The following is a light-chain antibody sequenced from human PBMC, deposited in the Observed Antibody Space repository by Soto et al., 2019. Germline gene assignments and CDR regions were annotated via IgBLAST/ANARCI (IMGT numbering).Light chain of an antibody. CDR1: QSVGGS. CDR2: GAS. CDR3: QQYNNWWT. Sequence: EIVMTQSPATLSVSPGERATLSRRASQSVGGSLAWYQKKPGQAPRLLIYGASTRATGIPARFSGSGSGTEFTLTISSLQSEDFAVYYCQQYNNWWTFGQGTRVEIK. V-gene: IGKV3-15*01. J-gene: IGKJ1*01.